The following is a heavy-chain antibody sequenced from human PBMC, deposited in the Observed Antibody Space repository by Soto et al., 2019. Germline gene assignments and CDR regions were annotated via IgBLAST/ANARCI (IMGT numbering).Heavy chain of an antibody. Sequence: AAVKVSCKASGYTFTGYYMHWVRQAPGQGLEWMGWINPNSGGTNYAQKFQVRVTITSDTAIGTAYMELSRLRSDDTAVYYCARGNVLRYFDWLSYYFDYWGQGTLVTVSS. CDR3: ARGNVLRYFDWLSYYFDY. J-gene: IGHJ4*02. CDR2: INPNSGGT. CDR1: GYTFTGYY. D-gene: IGHD3-9*01. V-gene: IGHV1-2*02.